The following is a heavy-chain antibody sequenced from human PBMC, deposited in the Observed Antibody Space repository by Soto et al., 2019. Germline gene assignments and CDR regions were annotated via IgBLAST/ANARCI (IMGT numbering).Heavy chain of an antibody. CDR3: ASPTAGYWQWLVRTGAFDI. V-gene: IGHV3-30-3*01. J-gene: IGHJ3*02. CDR2: ISYDGSNK. D-gene: IGHD6-19*01. Sequence: GGSLRLSCAASGFTFSSYAMHWVRQAPGKGLEWVAVISYDGSNKYYADSVKGRFTISRDNSKNTLYLQMNSLRAEDTAVYYCASPTAGYWQWLVRTGAFDIWGQGTMVTVSS. CDR1: GFTFSSYA.